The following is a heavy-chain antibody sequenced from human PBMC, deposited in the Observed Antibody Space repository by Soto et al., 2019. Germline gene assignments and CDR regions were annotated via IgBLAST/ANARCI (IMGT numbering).Heavy chain of an antibody. Sequence: SETLSLTCTVSGGSISSYYWSWIRQPPGKGLEWIGYIYYSGSTNYNPSLKSRVTISVDTSKNQFSLKLSSVTAADTAVYYCARAKLPDCSSTSCYLDYFDYWGKGTLVTVPS. CDR3: ARAKLPDCSSTSCYLDYFDY. CDR2: IYYSGST. J-gene: IGHJ4*02. D-gene: IGHD2-2*01. V-gene: IGHV4-59*01. CDR1: GGSISSYY.